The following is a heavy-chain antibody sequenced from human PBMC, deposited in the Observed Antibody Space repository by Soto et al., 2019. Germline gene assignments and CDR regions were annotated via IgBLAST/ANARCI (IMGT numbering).Heavy chain of an antibody. J-gene: IGHJ4*02. CDR3: AISYSDYAAFDS. CDR2: ISPSGGST. D-gene: IGHD4-17*01. V-gene: IGHV3-23*01. Sequence: EVQLLESGGGLVQPGGSLGLSCAASGFTFSRYAMNWVRQAPGKGLEWVSTISPSGGSTYYADSVKGRFTISRDNSKNTLYLQINNLRAEDTAVYYCAISYSDYAAFDSWGQGTLVTISS. CDR1: GFTFSRYA.